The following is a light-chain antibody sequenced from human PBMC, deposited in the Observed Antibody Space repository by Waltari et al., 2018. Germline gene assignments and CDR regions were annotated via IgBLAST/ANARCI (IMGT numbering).Light chain of an antibody. J-gene: IGLJ3*02. CDR3: NSYACSSSWV. V-gene: IGLV2-14*01. CDR2: WVF. Sequence: WYEQQPGQAPKVMCDWVFERPSGVCNRFSGSKAGNTASLTISGLQAEDEADYYCNSYACSSSWVFGGGTKLTVL.